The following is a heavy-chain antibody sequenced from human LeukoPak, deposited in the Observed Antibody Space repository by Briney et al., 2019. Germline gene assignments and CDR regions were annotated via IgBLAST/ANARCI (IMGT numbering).Heavy chain of an antibody. CDR3: VTVGMTSIWSYLRFDP. V-gene: IGHV3-64D*08. CDR1: GFTFSTNS. D-gene: IGHD1-26*01. Sequence: GGSLRLSCSASGFTFSTNSMHWVRQAPGKGLEFVSAITSNGGSTYYADSVKGRFTISRDNSKNTLYLQMSSLRAEDTAIYYCVTVGMTSIWSYLRFDPRGQGTLVSVSS. J-gene: IGHJ5*02. CDR2: ITSNGGST.